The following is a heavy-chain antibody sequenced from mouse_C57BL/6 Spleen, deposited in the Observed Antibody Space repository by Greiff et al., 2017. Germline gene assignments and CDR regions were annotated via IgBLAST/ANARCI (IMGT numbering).Heavy chain of an antibody. CDR2: IYWDDDK. V-gene: IGHV8-12*01. CDR1: GFSLSTSGMG. CDR3: ARYYGSSPFAY. J-gene: IGHJ3*01. D-gene: IGHD1-1*01. Sequence: QVTLKVSGPGLLQPSQTLSLTCSFSGFSLSTSGMGVSWIRQPSGKGLEWLAHIYWDDDKRYNPSLKSRRTISKDTSRNQVFLKITRVDTADTATYVCARYYGSSPFAYWGQGTLVTVSA.